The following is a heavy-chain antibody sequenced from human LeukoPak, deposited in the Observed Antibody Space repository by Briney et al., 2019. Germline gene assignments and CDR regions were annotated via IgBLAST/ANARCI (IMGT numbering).Heavy chain of an antibody. CDR3: ARGPAARETGTFDY. D-gene: IGHD2-2*01. J-gene: IGHJ4*02. Sequence: SVKVSCKASGGTFSSYAISWVRQAPGQGLEWMGRIIPILGIANYAQKFQGRVTITADISTSTAYMELSSLRSEDTAVYYCARGPAARETGTFDYWGQGTLVTVSS. CDR2: IIPILGIA. V-gene: IGHV1-69*04. CDR1: GGTFSSYA.